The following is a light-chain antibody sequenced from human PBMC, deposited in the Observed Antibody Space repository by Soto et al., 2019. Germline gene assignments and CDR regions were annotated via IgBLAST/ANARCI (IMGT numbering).Light chain of an antibody. CDR1: SDDVGGYNY. V-gene: IGLV2-14*01. CDR2: EVS. CDR3: SSYTTRSTVI. J-gene: IGLJ2*01. Sequence: QSALTQPASVSGSPGQPITISCTGTSDDVGGYNYVSWYQEHPGNAPKLMIYEVSNRPSGISNRFSGSKSGNTASLTISGLQAEDEADYYCSSYTTRSTVIFGGGTELTVL.